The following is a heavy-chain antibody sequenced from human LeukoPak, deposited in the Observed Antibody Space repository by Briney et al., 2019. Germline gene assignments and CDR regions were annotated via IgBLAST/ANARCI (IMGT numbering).Heavy chain of an antibody. CDR1: GFTFSSFS. V-gene: IGHV3-23*01. J-gene: IGHJ4*02. D-gene: IGHD2-2*01. CDR3: AKVRVVVPAANFDY. Sequence: GRSLRPSCAASGFTFSSFSMSWDRQAPGNGLEWVSAIRGSGGRTYYADSVKGRFTISRDNSKNTLYLQMNSLRAEDTAVYYCAKVRVVVPAANFDYWGQGTLVTVSS. CDR2: IRGSGGRT.